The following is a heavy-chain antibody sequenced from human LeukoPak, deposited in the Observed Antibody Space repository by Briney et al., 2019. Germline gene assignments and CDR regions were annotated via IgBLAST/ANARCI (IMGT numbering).Heavy chain of an antibody. J-gene: IGHJ4*02. CDR2: IIPIFGTA. CDR3: AITIAAAGTAAFDY. D-gene: IGHD6-13*01. V-gene: IGHV1-69*06. Sequence: SVKVSCKASGYTFTSYGISWVRQAPGQGLEWMGGIIPIFGTANYAQKFQGRVTITADKSTSTAYMELSSLRSEDTAVYYCAITIAAAGTAAFDYWGQGTLVTVSS. CDR1: GYTFTSYG.